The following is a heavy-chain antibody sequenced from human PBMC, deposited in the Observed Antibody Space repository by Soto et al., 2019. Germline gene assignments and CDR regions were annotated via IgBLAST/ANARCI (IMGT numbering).Heavy chain of an antibody. V-gene: IGHV3-30-3*01. CDR1: GFTFSSYA. CDR2: ISYDGSNK. D-gene: IGHD6-6*01. J-gene: IGHJ6*02. CDR3: AREEGIAARLSYYYYGMEV. Sequence: QVQLVESGGGVVQPGRSLRLSCAASGFTFSSYAMHWVRQAPGKGLEWVAVISYDGSNKYYADSVKGRFTISRDNSKNTLYLQMNSLRAEDTAVYYCAREEGIAARLSYYYYGMEVWGQGTTVTVSS.